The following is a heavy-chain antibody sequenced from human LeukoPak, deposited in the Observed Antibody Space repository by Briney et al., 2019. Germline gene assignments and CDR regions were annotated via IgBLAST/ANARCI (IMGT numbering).Heavy chain of an antibody. CDR2: IYSGGST. CDR1: GFPVSSNY. Sequence: PGGSLRLSCAASGFPVSSNYMSWVRQAPGKGLEWVSVIYSGGSTYYIDSVQGRFTISRDNSKNTLYLQMNSLRAEDTAVYYCAGDRYYFDSSGYYDAFDIWGQGTMVTVSS. D-gene: IGHD3-22*01. J-gene: IGHJ3*02. CDR3: AGDRYYFDSSGYYDAFDI. V-gene: IGHV3-53*01.